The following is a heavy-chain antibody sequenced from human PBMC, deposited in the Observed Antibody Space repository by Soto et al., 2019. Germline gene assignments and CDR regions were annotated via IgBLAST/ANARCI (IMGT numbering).Heavy chain of an antibody. Sequence: SETLSLTCTVSGGSISSSSYYWGGIRQPPGKGLEWIGSIYYSGSTYYNPSLKSRVTISVDTSKNQFSLKLSSVTAADTAVYYCARHGEYYMDVWGKGTTVTVSS. V-gene: IGHV4-39*01. CDR3: ARHGEYYMDV. D-gene: IGHD3-3*01. CDR1: GGSISSSSYY. J-gene: IGHJ6*03. CDR2: IYYSGST.